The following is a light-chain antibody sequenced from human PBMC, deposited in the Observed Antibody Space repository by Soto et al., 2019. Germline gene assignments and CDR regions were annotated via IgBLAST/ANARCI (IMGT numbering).Light chain of an antibody. Sequence: QSALPQPASVSGSPGQSNTISCTGTSSDVGGYNYVSWYQQHPGKAPKLMIYDVSNRPSGVSNRFSGSKSGNTASLTISGLQAEDEADYYCSSYTSSSTNVVFGGGTQLTVL. J-gene: IGLJ2*01. CDR3: SSYTSSSTNVV. V-gene: IGLV2-14*01. CDR2: DVS. CDR1: SSDVGGYNY.